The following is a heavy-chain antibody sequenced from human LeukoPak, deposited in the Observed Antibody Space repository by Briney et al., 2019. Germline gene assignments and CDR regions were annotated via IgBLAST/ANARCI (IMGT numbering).Heavy chain of an antibody. V-gene: IGHV4-59*01. CDR1: SGSISGYY. J-gene: IGHJ3*01. D-gene: IGHD6-19*01. CDR3: ARGLAEFSGGDDAFGV. CDR2: IRYSGTT. Sequence: SETLSLTCTVSSGSISGYYWSWFRRPPGKGLEWIGYIRYSGTTNYDSSLKSRVTILVDTSNNQFSLKLTSVTAADSAIYYCARGLAEFSGGDDAFGVWGQGTMVTVSS.